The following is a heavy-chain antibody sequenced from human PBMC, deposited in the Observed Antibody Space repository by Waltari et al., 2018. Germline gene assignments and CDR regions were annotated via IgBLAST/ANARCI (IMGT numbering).Heavy chain of an antibody. CDR3: ARDGPLQIQSWYSFDY. Sequence: QVQLVESGGGVVHPGRSRRLSGEASGFTCSYIARRGVRRAPGKGLEWGAGISYDGSDEYYADSVRGRFTISRDDSKDTVNLQMNSLRPEDTAVYYCARDGPLQIQSWYSFDYWGQGTLVTVSS. CDR1: GFTCSYIA. J-gene: IGHJ4*02. CDR2: ISYDGSDE. V-gene: IGHV3-30*07. D-gene: IGHD5-18*01.